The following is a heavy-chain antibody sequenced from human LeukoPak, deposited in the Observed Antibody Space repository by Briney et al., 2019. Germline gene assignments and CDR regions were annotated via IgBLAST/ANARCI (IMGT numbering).Heavy chain of an antibody. CDR3: ARDETAVAGTGSPRVGDFDY. V-gene: IGHV4-39*07. J-gene: IGHJ4*02. CDR1: GGSISSSSYY. CDR2: IYYSGST. Sequence: PSETLSLTCTVSGGSISSSSYYWGWIRQPPGKGLEWIGSIYYSGSTYYNPSLKSRVTISVDKSKNQFSLKLSSVTAADTAVYYCARDETAVAGTGSPRVGDFDYWGQGTLVTVSS. D-gene: IGHD6-19*01.